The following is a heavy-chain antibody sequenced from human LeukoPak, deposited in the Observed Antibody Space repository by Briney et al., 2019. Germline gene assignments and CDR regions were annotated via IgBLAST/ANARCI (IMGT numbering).Heavy chain of an antibody. V-gene: IGHV4-34*01. D-gene: IGHD3-22*01. CDR2: INHSGST. Sequence: SETLSLTCAVYGGSFSGYYWSWIRQPPGKGLEWIGEINHSGSTNYNPSLKSRVTISVDTSKNQFSLKLSSVTAADTAVYYCARQRAYYDSSGYYGYWGQGTLVTVSS. J-gene: IGHJ4*02. CDR1: GGSFSGYY. CDR3: ARQRAYYDSSGYYGY.